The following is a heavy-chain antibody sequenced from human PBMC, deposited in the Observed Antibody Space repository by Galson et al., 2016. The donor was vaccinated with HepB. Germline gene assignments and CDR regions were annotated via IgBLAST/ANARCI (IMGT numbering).Heavy chain of an antibody. Sequence: SETLSLTCIVSGGSISSNSYYWGWIRLPPGKGLEWIGNIYYTGSTYYSPSLKSRVTISVDTSKNQSSLKLSSVTAADTAVYYCATYYSGSYLGFSYWGQGTLVTVSS. D-gene: IGHD1-26*01. CDR1: GGSISSNSYY. CDR2: IYYTGST. CDR3: ATYYSGSYLGFSY. J-gene: IGHJ4*02. V-gene: IGHV4-39*01.